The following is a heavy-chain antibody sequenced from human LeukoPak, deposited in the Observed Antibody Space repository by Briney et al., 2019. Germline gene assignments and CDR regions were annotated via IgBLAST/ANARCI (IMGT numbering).Heavy chain of an antibody. D-gene: IGHD1-26*01. J-gene: IGHJ4*02. Sequence: GGPLRLSCAASGFTFTSYSMNWVRQAPGKGLEWVSTISGGGGSTYYADSVKGRFTISRDNSKNTLYLQVNSLRAEDTAVYYCAKGGKWDVTPFDYWGQGTLVTVSS. CDR3: AKGGKWDVTPFDY. V-gene: IGHV3-23*01. CDR2: ISGGGGST. CDR1: GFTFTSYS.